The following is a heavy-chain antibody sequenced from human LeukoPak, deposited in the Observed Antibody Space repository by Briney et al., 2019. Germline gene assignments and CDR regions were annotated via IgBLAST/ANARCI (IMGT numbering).Heavy chain of an antibody. D-gene: IGHD1-26*01. J-gene: IGHJ4*02. Sequence: GGPLRLSCAASGFTFTSYSMNWVRQAPGKGLEWVSTISGGGGSTYYADSVKGRFTISRDNSKNTLYLQVNSLRAEDTAVYYCAKGGKWDVTPFDYWGQGTLVTVSS. CDR3: AKGGKWDVTPFDY. V-gene: IGHV3-23*01. CDR2: ISGGGGST. CDR1: GFTFTSYS.